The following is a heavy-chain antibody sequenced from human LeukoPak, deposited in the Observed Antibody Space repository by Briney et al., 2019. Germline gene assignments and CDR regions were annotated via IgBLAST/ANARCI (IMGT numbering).Heavy chain of an antibody. CDR1: GNTFTSYG. Sequence: ASVKVSCKASGNTFTSYGITWVRQAPGQGLEWMGWISGYNGNTNYAQKLQGRVTMTTDTSTSTAYMELRSLRSDDTAVYYCARIGHDYYDSSGYYYEGAFDIWGQGTMVTVSS. J-gene: IGHJ3*02. CDR2: ISGYNGNT. V-gene: IGHV1-18*01. D-gene: IGHD3-22*01. CDR3: ARIGHDYYDSSGYYYEGAFDI.